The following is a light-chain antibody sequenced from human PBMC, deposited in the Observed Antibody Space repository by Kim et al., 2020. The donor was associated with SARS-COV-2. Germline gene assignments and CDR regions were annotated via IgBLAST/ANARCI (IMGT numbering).Light chain of an antibody. J-gene: IGKJ4*01. CDR3: QQSHTAPLLT. Sequence: DIQMTQSPSSLAASVGDRVTIACRASQSIGTYLNWYQHKPGKAPKLLIYAASSLQSGVPSRFSGSGSGTDFPLTISSLQPEVFATYYCQQSHTAPLLTFGGGTKMDIK. CDR1: QSIGTY. CDR2: AAS. V-gene: IGKV1-39*01.